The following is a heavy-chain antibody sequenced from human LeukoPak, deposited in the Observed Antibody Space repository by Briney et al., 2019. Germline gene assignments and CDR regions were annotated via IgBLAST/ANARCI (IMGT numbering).Heavy chain of an antibody. CDR1: GFTFDDYA. Sequence: GRSLRLSCAASGFTFDDYAMHWVRQAPGKGLEWVSGISWNSGSIGYADSVKGRFTISRDNAKNSLYLQMNSLRAEDTALYCCAKDTYSSSWYSFWFDPWGQGTLVTVSS. J-gene: IGHJ5*02. D-gene: IGHD6-13*01. CDR3: AKDTYSSSWYSFWFDP. V-gene: IGHV3-9*01. CDR2: ISWNSGSI.